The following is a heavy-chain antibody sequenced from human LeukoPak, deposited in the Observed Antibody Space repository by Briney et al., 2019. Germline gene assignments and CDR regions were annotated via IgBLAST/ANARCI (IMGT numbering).Heavy chain of an antibody. CDR2: IIPIFGTA. V-gene: IGHV1-69*13. J-gene: IGHJ3*02. D-gene: IGHD6-13*01. CDR3: AREQAAAGPNDAFDI. Sequence: ASVKVSCKASGGTFSSYAISWVRQAPGQGLEWMGGIIPIFGTANYAQKFQGRVTITADESTSTAYMELSSLRSEDTAVYYCAREQAAAGPNDAFDIWGQGTMVTVS. CDR1: GGTFSSYA.